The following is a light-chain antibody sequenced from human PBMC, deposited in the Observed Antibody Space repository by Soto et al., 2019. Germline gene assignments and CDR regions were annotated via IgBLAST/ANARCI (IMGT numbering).Light chain of an antibody. J-gene: IGKJ5*01. V-gene: IGKV3-20*01. CDR1: QSVISTY. CDR2: GAS. CDR3: QQYGSSPIT. Sequence: EIVLTHSPGTLSLYPGEGATLSCSASQSVISTYLAWYKQKPGQAPRLXIYGASSRATGIPDRFSGSGSGTEFTLTISRLEPEDFAVYYCQQYGSSPITFGQGTRLEIK.